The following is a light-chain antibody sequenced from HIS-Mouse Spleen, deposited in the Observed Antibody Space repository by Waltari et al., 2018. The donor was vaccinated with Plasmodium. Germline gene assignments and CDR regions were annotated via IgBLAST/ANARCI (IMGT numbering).Light chain of an antibody. CDR2: EDS. CDR1: ALPNKY. Sequence: SYALPPPPPASVAPGQPARITCSGDALPNKYAYWYQQKSGQAPVLVIYEDSKRPPRTLARFSCSSSGTMATLTISGAQVEDEADYYCYSTDSSGNHRVFGGGTKLTVL. V-gene: IGLV3-10*01. CDR3: YSTDSSGNHRV. J-gene: IGLJ3*02.